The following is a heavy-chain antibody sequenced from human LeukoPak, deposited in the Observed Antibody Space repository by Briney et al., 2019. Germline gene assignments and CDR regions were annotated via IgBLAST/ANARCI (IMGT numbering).Heavy chain of an antibody. Sequence: SVKVSCKVSGGRFSGQAISWVRQAPGQRLEWMGGILPILGSPDYAQKFQGRVTITADGSTSTVYMDLRSLRSEDTAVYYCARDRVGATTWVFDYWGQGTLVGVAS. V-gene: IGHV1-69*01. CDR1: GGRFSGQA. CDR3: ARDRVGATTWVFDY. CDR2: ILPILGSP. J-gene: IGHJ4*02. D-gene: IGHD1-26*01.